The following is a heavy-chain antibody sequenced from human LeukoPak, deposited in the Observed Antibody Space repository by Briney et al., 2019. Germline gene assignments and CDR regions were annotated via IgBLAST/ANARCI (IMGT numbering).Heavy chain of an antibody. CDR3: ARDLVGSAISYSSGAWDY. Sequence: ASVKVSCKASGYTFTNYGISWVRQAPGQGLEWMGWISAYNGNTNYAQKFQGRITMTTDTSTSTAYMELSSLRPEDTAVYYCARDLVGSAISYSSGAWDYWGQGTLVTVSS. D-gene: IGHD3-10*01. CDR2: ISAYNGNT. J-gene: IGHJ4*02. V-gene: IGHV1-18*01. CDR1: GYTFTNYG.